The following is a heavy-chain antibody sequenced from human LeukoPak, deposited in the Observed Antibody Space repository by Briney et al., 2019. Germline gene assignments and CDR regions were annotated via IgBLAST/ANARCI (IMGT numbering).Heavy chain of an antibody. CDR2: IYPGDSET. CDR1: GYSFTNYW. J-gene: IGHJ5*02. Sequence: GEALKSSCKGSGYSFTNYWIGWVRQMPGKGLEWMGIIYPGDSETRYSPSFQCQVTISSDESINTPHLTWSSLEASDTAIYYCARQVEYTSSWYKYNWFDPWGQGTLVTVSS. CDR3: ARQVEYTSSWYKYNWFDP. D-gene: IGHD6-13*01. V-gene: IGHV5-51*01.